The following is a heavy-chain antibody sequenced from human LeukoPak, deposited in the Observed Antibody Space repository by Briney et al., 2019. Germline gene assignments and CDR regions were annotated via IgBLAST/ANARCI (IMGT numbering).Heavy chain of an antibody. Sequence: ASVKVSCKASGGTFSSYANNWVRQAPGHGLEWMGGIIPIFGTVNYAQKVQGRVTITADESTSTAYMDLSGLRSEDTAVYYCARGGTRAKSGRFDPWGQGTLVTVSS. CDR1: GGTFSSYA. V-gene: IGHV1-69*13. J-gene: IGHJ5*02. CDR2: IIPIFGTV. CDR3: ARGGTRAKSGRFDP.